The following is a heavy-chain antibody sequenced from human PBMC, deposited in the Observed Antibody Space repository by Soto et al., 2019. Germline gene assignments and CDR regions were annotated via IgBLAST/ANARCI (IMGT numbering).Heavy chain of an antibody. D-gene: IGHD3-9*01. CDR3: ARTANYELLTGYHNLDY. Sequence: SETLSLTCAVSGHSISNNYYWGCIRQSPGKGLEWIGRIYHSGSTYYNPSLKSRVTISVDTSKNQFSLMLRSVNAADSAVYYCARTANYELLTGYHNLDYWGQGALVPASS. CDR1: GHSISNNYY. V-gene: IGHV4-38-2*01. CDR2: IYHSGST. J-gene: IGHJ4*02.